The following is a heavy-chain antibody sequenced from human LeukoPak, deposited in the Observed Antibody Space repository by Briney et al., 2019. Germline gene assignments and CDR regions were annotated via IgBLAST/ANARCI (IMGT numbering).Heavy chain of an antibody. CDR2: ISSSSSYI. J-gene: IGHJ3*02. CDR1: GFTFSSYS. V-gene: IGHV3-21*01. CDR3: ARDNSGVMDDYGDYNDAFDI. D-gene: IGHD4-17*01. Sequence: PGGSLRLSCAASGFTFSSYSMNWVRQAPGKGLEWVSSISSSSSYIYYADSVKGRFTISRDNAKNSLYLQMNSLRAEDTAVYYCARDNSGVMDDYGDYNDAFDIWGQGTMVTVSS.